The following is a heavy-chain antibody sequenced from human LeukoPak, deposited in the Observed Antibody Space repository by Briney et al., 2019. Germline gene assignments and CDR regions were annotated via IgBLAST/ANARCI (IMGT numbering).Heavy chain of an antibody. CDR2: IYYSGST. CDR3: ARVTGSGSFDY. D-gene: IGHD3-10*01. J-gene: IGHJ4*02. CDR1: GGSISSGDNY. Sequence: SETLSLTCTVSGGSISSGDNYWSWIRQPPGKGLKWIGYIYYSGSTYYYPSIKSRVTISVDTTKNQFSLRLTSVTAADTAVYYCARVTGSGSFDYWGQGTLVTVSS. V-gene: IGHV4-30-4*01.